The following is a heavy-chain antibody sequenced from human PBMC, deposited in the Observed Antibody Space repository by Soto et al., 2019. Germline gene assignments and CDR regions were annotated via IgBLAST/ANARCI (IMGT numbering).Heavy chain of an antibody. Sequence: ASVKVSCKASEYSFTGYYLHWVRQAPEQGLEWLGWINPNGGTNYAQKFQGRVTMTSDTSISTAYMELTRLRSDDTAVYYCARGPLYDSRGYYHPYFFDCWGQGTLVTVSS. CDR3: ARGPLYDSRGYYHPYFFDC. CDR1: EYSFTGYY. J-gene: IGHJ4*02. CDR2: INPNGGT. V-gene: IGHV1-2*02. D-gene: IGHD3-22*01.